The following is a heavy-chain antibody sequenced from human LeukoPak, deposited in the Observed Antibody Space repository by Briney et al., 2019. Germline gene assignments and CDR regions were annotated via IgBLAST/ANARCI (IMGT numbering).Heavy chain of an antibody. J-gene: IGHJ6*03. CDR3: ARGLSRRGSIAARFYYYYMDV. D-gene: IGHD6-6*01. CDR1: GYTFHSYD. Sequence: ASEKVSCKASGYTFHSYDIHWVRQATGQGLEGMGWMNPNSGNTGYAQKFQGRVTMTRSTSIRPAYMELSSLRSEDTAVYYCARGLSRRGSIAARFYYYYMDVWGKGTTVTVSS. CDR2: MNPNSGNT. V-gene: IGHV1-8*01.